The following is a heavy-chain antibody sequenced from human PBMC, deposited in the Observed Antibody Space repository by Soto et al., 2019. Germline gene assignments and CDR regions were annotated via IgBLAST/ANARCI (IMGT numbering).Heavy chain of an antibody. CDR2: ISYDGSNK. J-gene: IGHJ4*02. D-gene: IGHD3-10*01. CDR1: GFTFSSYG. Sequence: QVQLVESGGGVVQPGRSLRLSCAASGFTFSSYGMHWVRQAPGKGLEWVAVISYDGSNKYYADSVKCRFTISRDNSKNTLYLKMNSLRAEDTAVYYCAKAKFSRFGYFDYWGQGTLVTVSS. CDR3: AKAKFSRFGYFDY. V-gene: IGHV3-30*18.